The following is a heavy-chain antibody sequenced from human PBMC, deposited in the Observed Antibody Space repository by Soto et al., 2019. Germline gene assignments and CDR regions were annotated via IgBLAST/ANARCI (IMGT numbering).Heavy chain of an antibody. CDR1: GGSISGYF. V-gene: IGHV4-59*01. J-gene: IGHJ6*02. Sequence: SETLSLTCTVSGGSISGYFWSWIRQPPGKGLEWIGYISYNGSTNYNPFLKSLVTISVDTSKNQFSLKLSSVTAADTALYYCAREKGYLGQQLARTYYGMDVWGQGTTVTVSS. D-gene: IGHD6-13*01. CDR3: AREKGYLGQQLARTYYGMDV. CDR2: ISYNGST.